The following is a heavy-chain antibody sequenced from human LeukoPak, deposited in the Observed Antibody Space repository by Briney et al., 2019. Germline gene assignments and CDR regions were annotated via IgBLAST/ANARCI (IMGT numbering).Heavy chain of an antibody. J-gene: IGHJ4*02. CDR3: ARAAHLYYYDSSGYYPDY. Sequence: GGSLRLSCAASGFTFSDYYMSWIRQAPGKGLEWVSYISSSSSYTNYADSVKGRFTISRDNAKNSLYLQMNSLRAEDTAVYYCARAAHLYYYDSSGYYPDYWGQGTLVTVSS. CDR1: GFTFSDYY. CDR2: ISSSSSYT. V-gene: IGHV3-11*06. D-gene: IGHD3-22*01.